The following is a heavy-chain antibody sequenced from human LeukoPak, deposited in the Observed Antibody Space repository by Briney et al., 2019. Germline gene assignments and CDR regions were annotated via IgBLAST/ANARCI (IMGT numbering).Heavy chain of an antibody. V-gene: IGHV1-2*06. CDR1: GYTFTGYY. CDR3: ARDRLGSGWSRVDY. J-gene: IGHJ4*02. CDR2: INPNSGVT. Sequence: ASVKVSCKASGYTFTGYYMHWVRQAPGQGLEWMGRINPNSGVTNYAQKFQGRVTMTRDTSISTAYMELSRLRSDDTAVYYCARDRLGSGWSRVDYWGQGTLVTVSS. D-gene: IGHD6-19*01.